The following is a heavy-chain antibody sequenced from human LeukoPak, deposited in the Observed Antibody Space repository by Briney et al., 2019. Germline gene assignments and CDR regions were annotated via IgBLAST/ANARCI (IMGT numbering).Heavy chain of an antibody. V-gene: IGHV1-2*02. D-gene: IGHD2-2*01. CDR2: INPNSGGT. J-gene: IGHJ5*02. CDR3: ARDLYRSSTSCYKDWFDP. Sequence: GASVKVSCKASGYTFTGYYMHWVRQAPGQGLEWMGWINPNSGGTNYAQKFQGRVTMTRDTSISTAYMELSRLRSDDTAVYYCARDLYRSSTSCYKDWFDPWGQGTLVTVSS. CDR1: GYTFTGYY.